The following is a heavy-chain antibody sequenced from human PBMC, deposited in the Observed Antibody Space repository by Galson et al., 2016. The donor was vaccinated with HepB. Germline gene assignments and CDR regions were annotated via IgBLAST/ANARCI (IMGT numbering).Heavy chain of an antibody. V-gene: IGHV3-48*03. D-gene: IGHD1-26*01. CDR1: GFSLSDYS. CDR2: ISSRGTAI. Sequence: LRLSCAASGFSLSDYSVNWVRQAPGKGLEWLSYISSRGTAIYYVESAMGRFTISRDKAKNSVYLQMNSLRGDDTAAYYCARSVAKWEPLEYWGQGTLVTVSS. J-gene: IGHJ4*02. CDR3: ARSVAKWEPLEY.